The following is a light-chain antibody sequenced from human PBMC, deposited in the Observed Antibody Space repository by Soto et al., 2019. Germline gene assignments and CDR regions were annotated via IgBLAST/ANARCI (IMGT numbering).Light chain of an antibody. CDR3: SSYLGSSTLSGV. J-gene: IGLJ1*01. V-gene: IGLV2-14*01. CDR1: TSGVGGYDY. Sequence: SALTQPASVSGSPGQSITVSCTGTTSGVGGYDYVAWYQQHPGKAPKLMIYDVSSRPSGVSNRFSGSKSGNTASLTISGLQAEDEADYYCSSYLGSSTLSGVFGTGTKVTVL. CDR2: DVS.